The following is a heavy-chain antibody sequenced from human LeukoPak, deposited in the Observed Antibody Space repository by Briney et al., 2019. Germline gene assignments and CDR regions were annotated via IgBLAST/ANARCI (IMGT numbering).Heavy chain of an antibody. J-gene: IGHJ3*02. CDR3: AREHQYYYDSSGPNAFDI. CDR1: GYTFTSYG. V-gene: IGHV1-69*13. Sequence: GASVKVSCKASGYTFTSYGISWVRQAPGQGLEWMGGIIPVFGTANYAQKFQGRVTITADESTSTAYMELSSLRSEDTAVYYCAREHQYYYDSSGPNAFDIWGQGTMVTVSS. CDR2: IIPVFGTA. D-gene: IGHD3-22*01.